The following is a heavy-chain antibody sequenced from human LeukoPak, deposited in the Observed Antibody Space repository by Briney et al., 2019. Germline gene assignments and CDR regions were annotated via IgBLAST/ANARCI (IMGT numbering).Heavy chain of an antibody. J-gene: IGHJ4*02. CDR2: INHSGST. V-gene: IGHV4-34*01. CDR3: ARRGGLSVNRYFDY. CDR1: GGSFSGYY. D-gene: IGHD2-15*01. Sequence: PSETLSLTCAVYGGSFSGYYWSWIRQPPGKGLEWIGEINHSGSTNYNPSLKSRVTISVDTSKNQFSLKLSSVTAADSAVFYCARRGGLSVNRYFDYWGQGTLVTVSS.